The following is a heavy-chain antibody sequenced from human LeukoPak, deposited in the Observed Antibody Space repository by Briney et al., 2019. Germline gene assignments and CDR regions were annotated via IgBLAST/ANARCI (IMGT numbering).Heavy chain of an antibody. J-gene: IGHJ4*02. Sequence: GGSLRLSCAASGFTFSSYWMHWVRQAPGKGLVWVSRINSDGSSTSYADSVKGRFTISRDNAKNSLYLQMNSLRAEDTAVYYCARASPYTYYDSSGLVDYWGQGTLVTVSS. D-gene: IGHD3-22*01. CDR2: INSDGSST. CDR3: ARASPYTYYDSSGLVDY. V-gene: IGHV3-74*01. CDR1: GFTFSSYW.